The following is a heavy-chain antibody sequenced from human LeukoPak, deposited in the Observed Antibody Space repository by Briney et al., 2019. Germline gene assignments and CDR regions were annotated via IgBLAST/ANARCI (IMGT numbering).Heavy chain of an antibody. CDR3: ARDQSYDFWSGYSQIFHY. Sequence: ASAKVSCKASGYTFTSYGISWVRQAPGQGLEWMGWISAYNGNTNYAQKLQGRVTMTTDTSTSTAYMELRSLRSDDTAVYYCARDQSYDFWSGYSQIFHYWGQGTLVTVSS. CDR2: ISAYNGNT. D-gene: IGHD3-3*01. J-gene: IGHJ4*02. CDR1: GYTFTSYG. V-gene: IGHV1-18*01.